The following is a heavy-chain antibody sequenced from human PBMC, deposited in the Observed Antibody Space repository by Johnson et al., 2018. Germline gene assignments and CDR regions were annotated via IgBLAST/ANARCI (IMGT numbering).Heavy chain of an antibody. CDR3: AKEQGIVVVVAALPPGWFQH. J-gene: IGHJ1*01. CDR1: GFTFSDYY. Sequence: QVQLVQSGGGLVKPGGSLRLSCAASGFTFSDYYMSWIRQAPGKGLEWVSYISSSGSTIYYADSVQGRFTISIDNSKNTLYLQMNSLRAEDTAVYYCAKEQGIVVVVAALPPGWFQHWGQGTLVTVSS. V-gene: IGHV3-11*01. CDR2: ISSSGSTI. D-gene: IGHD2-15*01.